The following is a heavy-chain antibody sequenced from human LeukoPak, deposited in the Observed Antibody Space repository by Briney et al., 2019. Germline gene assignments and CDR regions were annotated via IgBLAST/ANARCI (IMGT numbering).Heavy chain of an antibody. D-gene: IGHD3-10*01. CDR2: ISYDGSNK. CDR1: GFTFSSCG. V-gene: IGHV3-30*03. CDR3: ARELLWFGERLFDY. Sequence: GGSLRLSCAASGFTFSSCGMHWVRQAPGKGLEWVAVISYDGSNKYYADSVKGRFTISRDNSKNTLYLQMNSLRAEDTAVYYCARELLWFGERLFDYWGQGTLVTVSS. J-gene: IGHJ4*02.